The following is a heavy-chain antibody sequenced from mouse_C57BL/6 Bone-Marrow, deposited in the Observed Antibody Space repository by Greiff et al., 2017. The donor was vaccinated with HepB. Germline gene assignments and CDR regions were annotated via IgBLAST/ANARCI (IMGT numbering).Heavy chain of an antibody. Sequence: EVKLVESGGGLVKPGGSLKLSCAASGFTFSSYAMSWVRQTPEKRLEWVATISDGGSYTYYPDNVKGRFTISRDNAKNYLYLQMSHLTSEDTAMYYCARGTYYGSSYWYFDVWGTGTTVTVSS. CDR2: ISDGGSYT. V-gene: IGHV5-4*03. CDR3: ARGTYYGSSYWYFDV. J-gene: IGHJ1*03. CDR1: GFTFSSYA. D-gene: IGHD1-1*01.